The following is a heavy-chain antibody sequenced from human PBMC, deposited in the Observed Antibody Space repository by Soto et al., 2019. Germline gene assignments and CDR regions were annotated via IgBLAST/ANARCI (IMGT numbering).Heavy chain of an antibody. CDR3: ARGVSSGWDYYFDY. CDR2: IRGDGSST. V-gene: IGHV3-74*01. CDR1: GFTFSFYW. D-gene: IGHD6-19*01. Sequence: EVQLVESGGGLVQPGGSLRLSCAASGFTFSFYWMHWVRQAPGEGLVWVSRIRGDGSSTSYADSLKGRFTISRDNAKNTVYVQMTSLRVEDTAVYYCARGVSSGWDYYFDYWGQGTLVTVSS. J-gene: IGHJ4*02.